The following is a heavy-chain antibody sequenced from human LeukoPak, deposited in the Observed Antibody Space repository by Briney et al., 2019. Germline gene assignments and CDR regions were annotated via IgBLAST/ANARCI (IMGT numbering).Heavy chain of an antibody. Sequence: GGSLRLSCAASGFTFSSYSMNWVRQAPGQGLEWVSSISSSSSYIYYADSVKGRFTISRDNAKNSLYLQMNSLRAEDTAVYYCARDSTYDFWSGYLYPPDYWGQGTLVTVSS. D-gene: IGHD3-3*01. V-gene: IGHV3-21*01. CDR3: ARDSTYDFWSGYLYPPDY. CDR1: GFTFSSYS. CDR2: ISSSSSYI. J-gene: IGHJ4*02.